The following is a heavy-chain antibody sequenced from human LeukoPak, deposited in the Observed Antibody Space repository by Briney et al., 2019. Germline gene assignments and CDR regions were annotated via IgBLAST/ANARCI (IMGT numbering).Heavy chain of an antibody. Sequence: SETLSLTCSVSGGSVSSGDYYWSWIRQPPGKGLEWIGHIYYSGSTYYNPSLKSRVTISVDTSKNQFSLKLSSVTAADTAAYYCARVAVVAARPFDYWGQGTLVTVSS. J-gene: IGHJ4*02. CDR3: ARVAVVAARPFDY. CDR1: GGSVSSGDYY. D-gene: IGHD2-15*01. V-gene: IGHV4-30-4*01. CDR2: IYYSGST.